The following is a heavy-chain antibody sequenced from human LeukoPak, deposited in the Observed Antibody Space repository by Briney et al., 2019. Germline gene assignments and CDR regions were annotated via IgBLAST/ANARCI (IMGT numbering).Heavy chain of an antibody. CDR1: GFTSSSYS. D-gene: IGHD2-21*01. V-gene: IGHV3-64*02. CDR2: IGTNGYNT. Sequence: GGSLRLSCAAPGFTSSSYSRHWVRQALGKGLEYVSAIGTNGYNTYYADSVKGRFTIFRDTSKNTLYLQMGSLRAEDMAVYYCARVGDEDAFDIWGQGTMVTVSS. J-gene: IGHJ3*02. CDR3: ARVGDEDAFDI.